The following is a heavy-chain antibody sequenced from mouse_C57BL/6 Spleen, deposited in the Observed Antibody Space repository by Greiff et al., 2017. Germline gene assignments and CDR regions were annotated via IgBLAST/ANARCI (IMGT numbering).Heavy chain of an antibody. V-gene: IGHV1-76*01. CDR3: ARVTAQATSYYAMDY. CDR2: IYPGSGNT. D-gene: IGHD3-2*02. CDR1: GYTFTDYY. Sequence: VMLVESGAELVRPGASVKLSCKASGYTFTDYYINWVKQRPGQGLEWIARIYPGSGNTYYNEKFKGKATLTAEKSSSTAYMQLSSLTSEDSAVYFCARVTAQATSYYAMDYWGQGTSVTVSS. J-gene: IGHJ4*01.